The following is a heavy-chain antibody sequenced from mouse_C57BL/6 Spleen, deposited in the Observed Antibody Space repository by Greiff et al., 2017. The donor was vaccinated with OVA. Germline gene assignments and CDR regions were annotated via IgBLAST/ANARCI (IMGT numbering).Heavy chain of an antibody. CDR3: ARLWDYDGYYYAMDY. J-gene: IGHJ4*01. Sequence: EVKLVESGAELVKPGASVKLSCTASGFNIKDYYMHWVKQRTEQGLEWIGRIDPEDGETKYAPKFQGKATITADTSSNTAYLQLSSLTSEDTAVYYCARLWDYDGYYYAMDYWGQGTSVTVSS. V-gene: IGHV14-2*01. CDR1: GFNIKDYY. CDR2: IDPEDGET. D-gene: IGHD2-4*01.